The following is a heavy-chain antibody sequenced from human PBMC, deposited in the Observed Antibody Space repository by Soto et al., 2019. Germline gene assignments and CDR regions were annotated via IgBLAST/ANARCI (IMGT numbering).Heavy chain of an antibody. CDR1: GFTFSNAW. V-gene: IGHV3-15*01. Sequence: PGGSLRLSCAASGFTFSNAWMSWVRQAPGKGLEWVGRIKSKTDGGTTDYAAPVKGRFTISRDDSKNTLYLQMNSLKTEDTAVYYCTTDGSFLRYFAWLSNFYYFYGMDVLGQGTTVTVSS. D-gene: IGHD3-9*01. CDR2: IKSKTDGGTT. J-gene: IGHJ6*02. CDR3: TTDGSFLRYFAWLSNFYYFYGMDV.